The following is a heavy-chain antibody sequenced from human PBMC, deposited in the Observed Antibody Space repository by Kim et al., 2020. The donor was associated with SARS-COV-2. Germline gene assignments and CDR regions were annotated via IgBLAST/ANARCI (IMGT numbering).Heavy chain of an antibody. J-gene: IGHJ4*02. D-gene: IGHD3-9*01. CDR3: ARVIVLRDFDWLLYAGTVVGHVDY. Sequence: SETLSLTCTVSGGSISSGGYYWSWIRQHPGKGLEWIGYIYYSGRTYYNPSLKSRVTISVDTSKNQFSLKLSSVTAADTAVYYCARVIVLRDFDWLLYAGTVVGHVDYWGQGTRVTVSS. CDR2: IYYSGRT. V-gene: IGHV4-31*03. CDR1: GGSISSGGYY.